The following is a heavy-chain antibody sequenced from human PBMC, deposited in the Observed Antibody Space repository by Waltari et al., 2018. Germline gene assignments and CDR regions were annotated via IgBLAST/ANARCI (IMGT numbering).Heavy chain of an antibody. CDR3: AALPYISSSTSY. CDR2: AHPSSGGT. V-gene: IGHV1-2*02. Sequence: QVQLVQSGAEVKKPGASVKVSCKTSGYPFTLYHLHWVRQAPGQGLEWMGWAHPSSGGTNYAQKFQGRVTMTRDTSISTAYLELNSLTSDDTAVYYCAALPYISSSTSYWGQGTLVTVSS. D-gene: IGHD6-6*01. J-gene: IGHJ4*02. CDR1: GYPFTLYH.